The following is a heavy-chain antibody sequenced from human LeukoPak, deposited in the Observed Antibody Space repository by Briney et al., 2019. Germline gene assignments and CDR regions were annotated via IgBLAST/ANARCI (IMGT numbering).Heavy chain of an antibody. CDR1: GVPISGYS. V-gene: IGHV4-34*01. CDR3: ARIRCGPTDEKCYNY. J-gene: IGHJ4*02. Sequence: IPSETLSLTCAVQGVPISGYSWSWLRQPPGKGLEWIADINYSGGTNYNPSLKSRAPISLDTSENQLSLRVTSVSAADTAVYYCARIRCGPTDEKCYNYWGQGTLVTVSS. CDR2: INYSGGT. D-gene: IGHD2-8*01.